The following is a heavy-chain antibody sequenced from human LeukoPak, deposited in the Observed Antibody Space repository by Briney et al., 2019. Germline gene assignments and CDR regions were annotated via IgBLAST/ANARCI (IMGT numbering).Heavy chain of an antibody. CDR2: IDPNSGGT. D-gene: IGHD6-13*01. CDR3: TRVQEGSTSHRF. Sequence: ASVKVSRKASGYTFTGYYIHWVRQAPGQGLEWMGWIDPNSGGTSSAQQFQGRVTMTRDTSITTAFMEVSRLRSDDTATYFCTRVQEGSTSHRFWGQGTLVTVSS. V-gene: IGHV1-2*02. CDR1: GYTFTGYY. J-gene: IGHJ4*02.